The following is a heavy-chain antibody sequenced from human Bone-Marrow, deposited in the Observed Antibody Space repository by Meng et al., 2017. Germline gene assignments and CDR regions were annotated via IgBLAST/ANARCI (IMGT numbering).Heavy chain of an antibody. CDR2: IRNKANSYTT. J-gene: IGHJ4*02. CDR1: GLIFSDHY. CDR3: ASSPSGTYYFDY. Sequence: VLVVEAGGGLVQPGGSLRLSCSAFGLIFSDHYMDWVRQAPGKWLEWVGRIRNKANSYTTEYAASVKGRFTISRDDSKNSLYLQMNSLRTEDTAVYYCASSPSGTYYFDYWGQGTLVTVSS. V-gene: IGHV3-72*01. D-gene: IGHD1-26*01.